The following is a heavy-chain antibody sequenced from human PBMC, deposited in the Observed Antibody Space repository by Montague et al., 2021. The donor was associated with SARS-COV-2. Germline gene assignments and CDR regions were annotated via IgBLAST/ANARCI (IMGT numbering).Heavy chain of an antibody. D-gene: IGHD3-3*01. CDR3: ARRGKAITVPYFDY. Sequence: SLRLSCPASGFSFSDYYMTWIRQAPGKGLEWVSYISSGGLSIYYSDSVKGRFTISRDNANKTLFLQMNSLRAEDTAVYYCARRGKAITVPYFDYWGQGTAVAVSS. V-gene: IGHV3-11*01. J-gene: IGHJ4*02. CDR1: GFSFSDYY. CDR2: ISSGGLSI.